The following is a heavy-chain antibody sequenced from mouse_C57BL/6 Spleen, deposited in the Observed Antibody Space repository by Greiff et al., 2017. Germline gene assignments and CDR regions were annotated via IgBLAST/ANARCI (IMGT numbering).Heavy chain of an antibody. CDR3: ARPDGYYGYFDV. CDR2: ISSGSSTI. CDR1: GFTFSDYG. V-gene: IGHV5-17*01. D-gene: IGHD2-3*01. Sequence: EVKVVESGGGLVKPGGSLKLSCAASGFTFSDYGMHWVRQAPEKGLEWVAYISSGSSTIYYADTVKGRFTISRDNAKNTLFLQMTSLRSEDTAMYYCARPDGYYGYFDVWGTGTTVTVSS. J-gene: IGHJ1*03.